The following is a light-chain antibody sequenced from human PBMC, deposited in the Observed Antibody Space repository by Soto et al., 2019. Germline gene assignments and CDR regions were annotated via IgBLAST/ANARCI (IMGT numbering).Light chain of an antibody. CDR3: QQYGSSPPYT. Sequence: EIVLTQSPATLSLSPGERATLSCRASQTISSYLAWYQQKPGQAPRLLIYDASNRAAGIPARFSGFGSGTDFTLTISSLEPEDVAIYYCQQYGSSPPYTFGQGTKLEIK. V-gene: IGKV3-11*01. J-gene: IGKJ2*01. CDR2: DAS. CDR1: QTISSY.